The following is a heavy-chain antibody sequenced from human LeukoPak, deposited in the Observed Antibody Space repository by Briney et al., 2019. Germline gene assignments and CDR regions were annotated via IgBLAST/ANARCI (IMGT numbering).Heavy chain of an antibody. J-gene: IGHJ4*02. Sequence: GGSLRLSCAASGFTFSNAWMSWVRQAPGEGLEWVANIKQDGTGKYYMDSVKGRFSISRDNAKNSLYLQMNALRAEDTAVYYCARDVRPDYWGQGTLVTVST. D-gene: IGHD6-6*01. V-gene: IGHV3-7*04. CDR1: GFTFSNAW. CDR3: ARDVRPDY. CDR2: IKQDGTGK.